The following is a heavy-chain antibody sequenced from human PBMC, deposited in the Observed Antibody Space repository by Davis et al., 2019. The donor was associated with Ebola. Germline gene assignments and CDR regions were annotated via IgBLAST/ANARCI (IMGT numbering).Heavy chain of an antibody. J-gene: IGHJ2*01. Sequence: HTGGSLRLSCAASGFTFSSYWMHWVRQAPGKGLVWVSRINSDGSSTSYADSVKGRFTISRDNAKNTLYLQMNSLRAEDTAVYYCAGNRGYCSGGSCYSWYFDLWGRGTLVTVSS. V-gene: IGHV3-74*01. CDR2: INSDGSST. CDR1: GFTFSSYW. D-gene: IGHD2-15*01. CDR3: AGNRGYCSGGSCYSWYFDL.